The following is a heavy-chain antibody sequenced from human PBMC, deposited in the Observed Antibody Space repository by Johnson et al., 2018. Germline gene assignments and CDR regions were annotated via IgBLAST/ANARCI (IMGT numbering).Heavy chain of an antibody. CDR1: GFTFGTYA. CDR2: ISGSGGST. D-gene: IGHD6-13*01. CDR3: ERETHTYQYSSSWYGVGDYYYYGMDV. Sequence: VQLVQSGGGLVQPGGSLRLSCAASGFTFGTYAMSWVRQAPGKGLEWVSSISGSGGSTDYADSVKGRLTISRDNSKNTRYLQMNSLRAEDTAVYYCERETHTYQYSSSWYGVGDYYYYGMDVWGQGTTVTVS. V-gene: IGHV3-23*04. J-gene: IGHJ6*02.